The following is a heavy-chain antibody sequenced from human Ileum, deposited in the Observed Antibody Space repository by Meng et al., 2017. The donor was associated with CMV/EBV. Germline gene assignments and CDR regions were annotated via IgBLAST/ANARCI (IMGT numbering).Heavy chain of an antibody. D-gene: IGHD1-1*01. CDR1: GFTFSSYS. CDR3: ARAGTYNWFDP. Sequence: GESLKISCAASGFTFSSYSMNWVRQAPGKELEWVSSISSSSSYIYYADSVKGRFTISRDNAKNSLYLQMNSLRAEDTAVYYCARAGTYNWFDPWGQGTPVTGCS. CDR2: ISSSSSYI. V-gene: IGHV3-21*01. J-gene: IGHJ5*02.